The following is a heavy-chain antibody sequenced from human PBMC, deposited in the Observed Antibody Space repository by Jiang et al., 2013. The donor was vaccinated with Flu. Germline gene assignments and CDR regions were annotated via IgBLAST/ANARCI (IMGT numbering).Heavy chain of an antibody. V-gene: IGHV4-39*01. CDR3: ARSTNVFTMIVVVMGGAFDI. CDR2: IYYSGST. D-gene: IGHD3-22*01. J-gene: IGHJ3*02. CDR1: GGSISSSSYY. Sequence: GPGLVKPSETLSLTCTVSGGSISSSSYYWGWIRQPPGKGLEWIGSIYYSGSTYYNPSLKSRVTISVDTSKNQFSLKLSSVTAADTAVYYCARSTNVFTMIVVVMGGAFDIWGQGTMGHRLF.